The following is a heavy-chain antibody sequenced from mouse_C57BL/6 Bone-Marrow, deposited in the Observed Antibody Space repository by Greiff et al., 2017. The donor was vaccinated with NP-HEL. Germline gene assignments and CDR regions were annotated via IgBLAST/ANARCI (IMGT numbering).Heavy chain of an antibody. J-gene: IGHJ2*01. CDR1: GYTFTDYY. Sequence: QVQLQQSGAELVRPGASVKLSCKASGYTFTDYYINWVKQRPGQGLEWIARIYPGSGNTYYNEKFKGKATLTAEKSSSTAYMQLSSLTSEDSAVYFCASGSSSYYFDYWGQGTTLTVSS. CDR3: ASGSSSYYFDY. V-gene: IGHV1-76*01. CDR2: IYPGSGNT. D-gene: IGHD1-1*01.